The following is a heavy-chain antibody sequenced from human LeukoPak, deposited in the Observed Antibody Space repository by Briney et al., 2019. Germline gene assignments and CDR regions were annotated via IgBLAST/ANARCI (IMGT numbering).Heavy chain of an antibody. V-gene: IGHV3-15*01. J-gene: IGHJ4*02. CDR3: TTDLYDFWSGYSDY. Sequence: GGSLRLSCAASGFTFSNAWMSWVRQAPGKGREWVGRIKSKTDGGTTDYAAPVKGRFTISRDDSKNTLYPRMNSLKTEDTAVYCCTTDLYDFWSGYSDYWGQGTLVTVSS. D-gene: IGHD3-3*01. CDR1: GFTFSNAW. CDR2: IKSKTDGGTT.